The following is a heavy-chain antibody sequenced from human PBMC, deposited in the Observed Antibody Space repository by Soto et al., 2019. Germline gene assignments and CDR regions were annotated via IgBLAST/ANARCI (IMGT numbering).Heavy chain of an antibody. CDR3: ARDPYNYGGYGYGMDV. CDR2: IKEDGGDK. D-gene: IGHD4-17*01. V-gene: IGHV3-7*05. CDR1: GFTVSSNY. J-gene: IGHJ6*02. Sequence: GGSLRLSCAASGFTVSSNYMSWVRQAPGKGLEWVANIKEDGGDKEYVDSVKGRFTISRDNAENSLYLQMNSLRAEDAAVYYCARDPYNYGGYGYGMDVWGQGTTVTVSS.